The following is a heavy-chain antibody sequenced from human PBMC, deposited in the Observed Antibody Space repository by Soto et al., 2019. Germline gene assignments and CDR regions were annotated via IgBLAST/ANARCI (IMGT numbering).Heavy chain of an antibody. CDR2: INSDGSST. CDR1: GFTFSSYW. Sequence: EVQLVESGGGLVQPGGSLRLSCAASGFTFSSYWMHWLRQAPGKGLVWVSRINSDGSSTSYADSVKGRFTISRDNAKNTLYLQMNSLRAEDTAVYYCAREFGTQTYGMDVWGQGTTVTVSS. CDR3: AREFGTQTYGMDV. J-gene: IGHJ6*02. V-gene: IGHV3-74*01. D-gene: IGHD3-16*01.